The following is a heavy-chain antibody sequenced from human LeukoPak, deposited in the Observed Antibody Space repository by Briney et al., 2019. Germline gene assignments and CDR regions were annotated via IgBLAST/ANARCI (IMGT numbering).Heavy chain of an antibody. CDR2: INPNSGGT. CDR1: GYTFTGYY. Sequence: ASVKVSCKASGYTFTGYYMHWVRQAPGQGLEWMGWINPNSGGTNYAQKFQGRVTMTRDTSISTAYMELSRLRSDDTAVYYCARRARPIATITYYFDYWGQGTLVTVSS. D-gene: IGHD1-1*01. J-gene: IGHJ4*02. CDR3: ARRARPIATITYYFDY. V-gene: IGHV1-2*02.